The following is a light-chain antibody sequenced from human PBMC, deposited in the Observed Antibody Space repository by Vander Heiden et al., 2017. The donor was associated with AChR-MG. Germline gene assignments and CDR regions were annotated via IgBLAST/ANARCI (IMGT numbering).Light chain of an antibody. V-gene: IGLV3-21*02. J-gene: IGLJ2*01. CDR1: NIEGKS. Sequence: SYVLTQPPSVSVDPGQTARITCGGNNIEGKSVHGYQQKPGQAPVLVVYGDSDRPSGIPERFSGSNSGNTATLTISRVEAGDEADYYCQVWDSSSDHVVFGGGTKLTVL. CDR2: GDS. CDR3: QVWDSSSDHVV.